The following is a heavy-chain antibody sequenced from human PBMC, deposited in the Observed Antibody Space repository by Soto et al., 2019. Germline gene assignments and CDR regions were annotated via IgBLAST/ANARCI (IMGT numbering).Heavy chain of an antibody. J-gene: IGHJ4*02. CDR1: GFTFSSYS. CDR2: ISSSSSFI. V-gene: IGHV3-21*01. CDR3: ARNPYYYDTSGYYY. D-gene: IGHD3-22*01. Sequence: EVPLVESGGGLVKPGGSLRLSCAASGFTFSSYSMNWVRQAPGKGLEWVSSISSSSSFIYYADSLKGRFTISRDNAKNSLYPQMNSLRAEDTAVYYCARNPYYYDTSGYYYWGQGTLVTVSS.